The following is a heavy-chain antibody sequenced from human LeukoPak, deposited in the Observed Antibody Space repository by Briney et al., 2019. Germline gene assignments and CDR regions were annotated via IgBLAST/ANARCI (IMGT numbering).Heavy chain of an antibody. CDR3: ARVPPNYDILTGTLRD. CDR1: GYTFTSYG. D-gene: IGHD3-9*01. Sequence: GASVKVSCKASGYTFTSYGFSWVRQAPGQGLEWMGWISAYNGNTNYAQKLQGRVTMTTDTSTSTAYMELRSLRSDDTAVYYCARVPPNYDILTGTLRDWGQGTLVTVSS. J-gene: IGHJ4*02. V-gene: IGHV1-18*01. CDR2: ISAYNGNT.